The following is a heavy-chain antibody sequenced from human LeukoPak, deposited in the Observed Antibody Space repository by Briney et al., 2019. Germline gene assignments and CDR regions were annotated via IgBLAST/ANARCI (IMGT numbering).Heavy chain of an antibody. CDR3: ARYSGYEDAFDI. CDR2: IGTAGDT. Sequence: GGSLRLSCAASGFTFSSYDMHWVRQATGKGLEWVSAIGTAGDTYYPGSVKGRFTISRENAKNSLYLQMNSLRAGDTAVYYCARYSGYEDAFDIWGQGTIVTVSS. D-gene: IGHD5-12*01. J-gene: IGHJ3*02. CDR1: GFTFSSYD. V-gene: IGHV3-13*01.